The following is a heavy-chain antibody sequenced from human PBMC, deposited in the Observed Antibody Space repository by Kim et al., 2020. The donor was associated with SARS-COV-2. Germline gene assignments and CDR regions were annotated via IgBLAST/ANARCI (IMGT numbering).Heavy chain of an antibody. D-gene: IGHD3-22*01. CDR2: ISYDGSNK. CDR1: GFTFSSYA. Sequence: GGSLRLSCAASGFTFSSYAMHWVRQAPGKGLEWVAVISYDGSNKYYAASVKGRFTISRDNSKNTLYLQMNSLRAEDTAVYYCARDGVDYDSSGYQYYFDYWGQGTLVTVSS. J-gene: IGHJ4*02. V-gene: IGHV3-30*04. CDR3: ARDGVDYDSSGYQYYFDY.